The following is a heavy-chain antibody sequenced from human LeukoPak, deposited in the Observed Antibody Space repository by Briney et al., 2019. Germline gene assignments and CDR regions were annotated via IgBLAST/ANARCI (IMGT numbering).Heavy chain of an antibody. Sequence: SQTLSLTCTVSGGSISSGSYYWSWIRQPAGKGLEWIGRIYTSGSTNYNPSLKSRVTISVDTSKNQFSLKLTSVTAADTAVYYCARDCSSSTCYFDHWGQGTLVTVSS. CDR3: ARDCSSSTCYFDH. V-gene: IGHV4-61*02. CDR1: GGSISSGSYY. CDR2: IYTSGST. D-gene: IGHD2-2*01. J-gene: IGHJ4*02.